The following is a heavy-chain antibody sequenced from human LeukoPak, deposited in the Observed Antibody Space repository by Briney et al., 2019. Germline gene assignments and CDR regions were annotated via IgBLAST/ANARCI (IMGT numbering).Heavy chain of an antibody. CDR2: ISSSGSTI. D-gene: IGHD5-18*01. J-gene: IGHJ5*02. V-gene: IGHV3-48*03. CDR1: GFTFSSYE. Sequence: LSGGSLRLSCAASGFTFSSYEMNWVRQAPGKGLEWVSYISSSGSTIYYADSVKGRFTISRDNAKNSLYLQMNSLRAEDTAVYYCARDRGYSYGYNWFDPWGQGTLVTVSS. CDR3: ARDRGYSYGYNWFDP.